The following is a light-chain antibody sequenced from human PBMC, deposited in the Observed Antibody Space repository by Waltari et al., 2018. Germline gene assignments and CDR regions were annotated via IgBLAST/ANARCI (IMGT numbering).Light chain of an antibody. CDR2: DAS. J-gene: IGKJ1*01. Sequence: VLTQSPATLSLSPGERATLSCRASHSISKFLAWYQQRPGQAPRLLIYDASDRPPGIPARCSGSGSGTDFTLTISSLEAEDFAVYYCQQRTDWLWTFGQGTKVEIK. CDR3: QQRTDWLWT. V-gene: IGKV3-11*01. CDR1: HSISKF.